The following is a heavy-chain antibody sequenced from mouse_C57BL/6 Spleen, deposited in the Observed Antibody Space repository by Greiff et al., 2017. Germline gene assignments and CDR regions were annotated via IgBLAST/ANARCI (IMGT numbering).Heavy chain of an antibody. CDR1: GYTFTSYW. J-gene: IGHJ2*01. CDR2: IDPSDSET. V-gene: IGHV1-52*01. D-gene: IGHD1-1*01. CDR3: ARYYYGSRADY. Sequence: QVQLKQPGAELVRPGSSVKLSCKASGYTFTSYWMHWVKQRPIQGLEWIGNIDPSDSETHYNQKFKDKATLTVDKSSSTAYMQLSSLTSEDSAVYYCARYYYGSRADYWGQGTTLTVSS.